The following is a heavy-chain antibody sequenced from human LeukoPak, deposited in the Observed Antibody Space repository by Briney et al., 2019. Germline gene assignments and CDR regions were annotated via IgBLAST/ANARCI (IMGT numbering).Heavy chain of an antibody. Sequence: SVKVSCKASGGTFISYTISWVRQAPGQGLEWMGRIIPILGIANYAQKFQGRVTITADKSTSTAYMELSSLRSEDTAVYYCARDPGGVVPAVLGYYYGMDVWGQGTTVTVSS. CDR1: GGTFISYT. CDR3: ARDPGGVVPAVLGYYYGMDV. D-gene: IGHD2-2*01. J-gene: IGHJ6*02. CDR2: IIPILGIA. V-gene: IGHV1-69*04.